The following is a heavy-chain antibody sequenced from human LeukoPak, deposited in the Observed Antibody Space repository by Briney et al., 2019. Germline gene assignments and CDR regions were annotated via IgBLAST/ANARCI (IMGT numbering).Heavy chain of an antibody. Sequence: ASVKVSCKASGYTFTGYYMHWVRQAPGHGLEWMGWINPDSGGTNYAQKFQGRVTMTRDTSINTAYMELSSLRSEDTAVYYCARSLFRFLEWSYRSYYYYYMDVWGKGTTVTVSS. J-gene: IGHJ6*03. CDR3: ARSLFRFLEWSYRSYYYYYMDV. CDR1: GYTFTGYY. CDR2: INPDSGGT. D-gene: IGHD3-3*01. V-gene: IGHV1-2*02.